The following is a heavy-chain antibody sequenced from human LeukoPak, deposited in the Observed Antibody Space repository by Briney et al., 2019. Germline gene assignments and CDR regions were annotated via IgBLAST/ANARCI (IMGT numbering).Heavy chain of an antibody. V-gene: IGHV3-21*01. D-gene: IGHD6-6*01. CDR2: ISSSSSYI. J-gene: IGHJ6*03. Sequence: GGSLRLSCAASGFTFSSYSMNWVRQAPGKGLEWVSSISSSSSYIYYADSVKGRFTISRDNAKNSLYLQMNSLRAEDTAVYYCARAGGGAARPRYYYYMDVWGKGTTVTVSS. CDR1: GFTFSSYS. CDR3: ARAGGGAARPRYYYYMDV.